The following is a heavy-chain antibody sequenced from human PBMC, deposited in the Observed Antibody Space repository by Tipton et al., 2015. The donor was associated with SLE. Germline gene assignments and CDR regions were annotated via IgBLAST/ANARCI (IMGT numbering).Heavy chain of an antibody. V-gene: IGHV3-66*02. D-gene: IGHD6-13*01. J-gene: IGHJ4*02. CDR1: GITVSSSY. CDR2: IYAGGNT. CDR3: ANADTAAGTEYFDY. Sequence: SLRLSCTASGITVSSSYISWVRQTPGKGLEWVSVIYAGGNTYYGDSVKGRFTISRDNSKNTLYLQMNSLRAEDTAVYYCANADTAAGTEYFDYWGQGTLVTVSS.